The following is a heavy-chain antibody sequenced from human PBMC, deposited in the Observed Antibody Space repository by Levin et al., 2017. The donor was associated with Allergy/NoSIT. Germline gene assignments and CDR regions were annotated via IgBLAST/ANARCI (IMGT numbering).Heavy chain of an antibody. J-gene: IGHJ4*02. CDR2: ISSSGTTM. CDR1: GFTFSSYE. V-gene: IGHV3-48*03. Sequence: SCAASGFTFSSYEMNWVRQAPGKGLEWVSSISSSGTTMYYADSVKGRFTLSRDNAKNSLYLQMNSLRADDTAVYYCARGLRYCSGGSCYEDFDYWGQGTLVTVSS. CDR3: ARGLRYCSGGSCYEDFDY. D-gene: IGHD2-15*01.